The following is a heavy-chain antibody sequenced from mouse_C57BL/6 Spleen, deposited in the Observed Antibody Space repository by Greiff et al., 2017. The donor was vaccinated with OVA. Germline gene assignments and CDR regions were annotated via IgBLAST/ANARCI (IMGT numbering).Heavy chain of an antibody. CDR1: GYTFTDYE. D-gene: IGHD2-4*01. CDR2: IDPETGGT. V-gene: IGHV1-15*01. CDR3: TRSNMTTTGDYYAMDY. J-gene: IGHJ4*01. Sequence: VQRVESGAELVRPGASVTLSCKASGYTFTDYEMHWVKPTPVHGLEWIGAIDPETGGTAYNQKFKGKAILTADKSSSTAYMELRSLTSEDSAVYYCTRSNMTTTGDYYAMDYWGQGTSVTVSS.